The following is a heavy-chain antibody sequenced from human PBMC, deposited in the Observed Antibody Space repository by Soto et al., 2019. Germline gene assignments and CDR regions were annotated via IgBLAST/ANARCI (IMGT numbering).Heavy chain of an antibody. CDR1: GYTFTSYG. V-gene: IGHV1-18*01. CDR3: ARDYPRPRYYYYYGMDV. J-gene: IGHJ6*02. Sequence: ASVKVSCKASGYTFTSYGISWVRQAPGQGLEWMGWISAYNGNTNYAQKLQGRVTMTTDTSTSTAYMELRSLRSDDTAVYYCARDYPRPRYYYYYGMDVWGQGTTVTVSS. CDR2: ISAYNGNT.